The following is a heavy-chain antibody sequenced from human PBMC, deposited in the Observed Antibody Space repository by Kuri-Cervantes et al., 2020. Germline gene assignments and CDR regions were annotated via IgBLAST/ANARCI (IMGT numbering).Heavy chain of an antibody. Sequence: ASVKVSCKASGYTFTSYDINWVRQATGQGLEWMGWVNPNSGKTNYAQKFQGRVTMTRKTSISTAYMELSSLRSEDTAVYYCARDRREVVSSTPGYDWGQGTLVTVSS. CDR1: GYTFTSYD. CDR2: VNPNSGKT. V-gene: IGHV1-8*02. CDR3: ARDRREVVSSTPGYD. D-gene: IGHD2-15*01. J-gene: IGHJ4*02.